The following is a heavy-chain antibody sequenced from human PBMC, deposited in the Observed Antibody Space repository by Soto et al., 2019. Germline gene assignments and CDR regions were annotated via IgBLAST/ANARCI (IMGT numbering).Heavy chain of an antibody. V-gene: IGHV4-34*01. CDR2: SNHSGST. CDR3: ARGGGRDGYNYYYYCGMDV. J-gene: IGHJ6*02. CDR1: GGSFSGYY. Sequence: QVQLQQWGAGLLKPSETLSLTCAVYGGSFSGYYWSWIRQPPGKGLEWIGESNHSGSTNYNPSLKSRVTISVDTSKNQFSLKLSSVTAADTAVYYCARGGGRDGYNYYYYCGMDVWGQGTTVTVSS. D-gene: IGHD5-12*01.